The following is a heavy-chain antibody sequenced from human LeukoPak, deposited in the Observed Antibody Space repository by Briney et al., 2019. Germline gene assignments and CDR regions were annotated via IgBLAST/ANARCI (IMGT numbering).Heavy chain of an antibody. CDR1: GFTFSTYG. CDR2: VSDNGGST. D-gene: IGHD4-11*01. Sequence: QAGGSLRLSCAASGFTFSTYGMNWVRQAPGKGLEWVSAVSDNGGSTYYADSVKGRFTISRDNSKSTVYLQMSSLRAEDSAVYYCARGRLPKYYFDSWGQGTLVTVSS. V-gene: IGHV3-23*01. CDR3: ARGRLPKYYFDS. J-gene: IGHJ4*02.